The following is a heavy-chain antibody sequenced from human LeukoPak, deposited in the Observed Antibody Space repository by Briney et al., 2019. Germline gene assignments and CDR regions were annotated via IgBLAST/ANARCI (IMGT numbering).Heavy chain of an antibody. J-gene: IGHJ5*02. D-gene: IGHD4-17*01. CDR1: GGSISSYY. CDR3: ARFLGDYSNWFDP. CDR2: IYYSGST. Sequence: SETLSLTCTVSGGSISSYYWSWLRHPPGKGLEWIGYIYYSGSTNYNPSLKSRVTISVDTSKNQFSLKLSSVTAADTAVYYCARFLGDYSNWFDPWGQGTLVTVSS. V-gene: IGHV4-59*01.